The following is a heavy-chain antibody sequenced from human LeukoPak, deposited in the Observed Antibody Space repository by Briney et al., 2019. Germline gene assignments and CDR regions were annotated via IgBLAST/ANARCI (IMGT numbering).Heavy chain of an antibody. D-gene: IGHD4-17*01. CDR2: VYHSGST. V-gene: IGHV4-61*08. CDR1: GDSVSSGGFY. Sequence: PSETLSRTCTVSGDSVSSGGFYWSWIRQPPGKRLEWIGNVYHSGSTNYNPSLKSRVTISVDTSKNQFSLKLTSVTAADTAVYYCARTSRDYGDYIGVFDIWGQGTMVTVSS. J-gene: IGHJ3*02. CDR3: ARTSRDYGDYIGVFDI.